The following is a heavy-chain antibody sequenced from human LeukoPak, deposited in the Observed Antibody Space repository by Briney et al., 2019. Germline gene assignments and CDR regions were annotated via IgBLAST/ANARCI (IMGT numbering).Heavy chain of an antibody. V-gene: IGHV4-59*01. CDR1: GDSISRYY. D-gene: IGHD3-3*02. J-gene: IGHJ4*02. CDR2: ITYTGST. Sequence: PSETLSLTCTVSGDSISRYYRSWIRQPPGKGLEWLGYITYTGSTNYNPSLKSRVTISIDTSKMQFSLRVNSVTAADTAVYFCAASIWRTFIDYWGQGSLLTVSS. CDR3: AASIWRTFIDY.